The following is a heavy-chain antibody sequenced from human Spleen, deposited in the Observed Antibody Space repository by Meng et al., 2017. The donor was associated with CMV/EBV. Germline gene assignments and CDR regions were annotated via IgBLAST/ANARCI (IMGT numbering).Heavy chain of an antibody. Sequence: IRSGGYYWSWIRQHPGKGLEWIGYIYYSGTTYYNPSLKSRVNIPVDTSKNQFSLILSSVTAADTAVYYCASGRSYDFWSGYYNYLEYWGQGTLVTVSS. CDR2: IYYSGTT. D-gene: IGHD3-3*01. J-gene: IGHJ4*02. V-gene: IGHV4-31*02. CDR1: IRSGGYY. CDR3: ASGRSYDFWSGYYNYLEY.